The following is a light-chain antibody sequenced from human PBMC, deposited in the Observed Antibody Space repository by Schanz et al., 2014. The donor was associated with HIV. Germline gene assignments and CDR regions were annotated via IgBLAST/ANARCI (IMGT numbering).Light chain of an antibody. CDR3: SSYTISSTLV. CDR2: DVS. CDR1: SSDVGGYNY. J-gene: IGLJ2*01. V-gene: IGLV2-14*03. Sequence: QSVLTQPASVSGTPGQSITISCTGSSSDVGGYNYVSWYQQHPDKAPKLMIYDVSDRPSGVSNRFSGSKSGNTASLTISGLQADDEADYYCSSYTISSTLVFGGGTKLTVL.